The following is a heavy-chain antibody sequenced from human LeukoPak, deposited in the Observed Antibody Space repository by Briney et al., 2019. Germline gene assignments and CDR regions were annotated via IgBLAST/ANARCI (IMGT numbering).Heavy chain of an antibody. D-gene: IGHD3-10*01. CDR2: IYPDDSDT. V-gene: IGHV5-51*01. CDR3: ARRRGYGSGTYYYWFDP. J-gene: IGHJ5*02. Sequence: GESLKISCKGSGYSFTSYWIGWVRHMPGKGLEWMGIIYPDDSDTRYSPSFQGQVTISADKSISTAYLQWSSLKASDTAMYYCARRRGYGSGTYYYWFDPWGQGTLVTVSS. CDR1: GYSFTSYW.